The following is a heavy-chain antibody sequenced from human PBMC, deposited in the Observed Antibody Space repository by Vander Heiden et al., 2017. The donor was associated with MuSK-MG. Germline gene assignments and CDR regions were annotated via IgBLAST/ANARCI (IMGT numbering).Heavy chain of an antibody. J-gene: IGHJ4*02. D-gene: IGHD1-1*01. CDR3: ARDQVTGTTLPLDY. Sequence: EVQLVESGGGLVKPGGPLRLSSSAAGSTSSSYSMNWVRQAPGKGLEWVSSISSSSSYIYYADSVKGRFTISRDNAKNSLYLQMNSLRAEDTAVYYCARDQVTGTTLPLDYWGQGTLVTVSS. CDR1: GSTSSSYS. V-gene: IGHV3-21*01. CDR2: ISSSSSYI.